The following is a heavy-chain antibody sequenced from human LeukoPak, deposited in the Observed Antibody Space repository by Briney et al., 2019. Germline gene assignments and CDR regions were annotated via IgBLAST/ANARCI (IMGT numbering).Heavy chain of an antibody. Sequence: GGSLLLSCAASGFPFISYWMSWVRQAPGKGREWVANIKQDGSEKYYVDSVKGRFTISRDNAKNSLYLQMNSLRAEDTAVYYCARDRAVTMVRGVPDYWGQGTLVTVSS. CDR1: GFPFISYW. CDR2: IKQDGSEK. J-gene: IGHJ4*02. D-gene: IGHD3-10*01. CDR3: ARDRAVTMVRGVPDY. V-gene: IGHV3-7*01.